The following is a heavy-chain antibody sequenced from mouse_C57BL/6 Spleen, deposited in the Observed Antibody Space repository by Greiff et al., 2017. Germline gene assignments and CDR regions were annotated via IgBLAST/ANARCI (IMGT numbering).Heavy chain of an antibody. CDR3: ARACSNYWYFDV. V-gene: IGHV1-59*01. J-gene: IGHJ1*03. Sequence: VQLQQPGAELVRPGTSVKLSCKASGYTFTSYWMHWVKQRPGQGLEWIGVIDPSDSYTNYNQKFKGKATLTVDTSSSTAYMQLSSLTSEDSAVYYCARACSNYWYFDVWGTGTTVTVSS. CDR1: GYTFTSYW. CDR2: IDPSDSYT. D-gene: IGHD1-1*01.